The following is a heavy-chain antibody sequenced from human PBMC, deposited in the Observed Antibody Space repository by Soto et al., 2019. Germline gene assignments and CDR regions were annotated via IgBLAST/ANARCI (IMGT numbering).Heavy chain of an antibody. CDR2: ISQDGTDT. CDR1: GITFSRCL. D-gene: IGHD4-17*01. Sequence: VGSLRLSCGASGITFSRCLMSWVRQAPGKGLEWVASISQDGTDTDYVDSVKGRFAISRDNTKNSLYLQMNSLRADDTAVYYCARDPLSYGDYAQTYWYFDLWGRGTRVTVSS. CDR3: ARDPLSYGDYAQTYWYFDL. J-gene: IGHJ2*01. V-gene: IGHV3-7*01.